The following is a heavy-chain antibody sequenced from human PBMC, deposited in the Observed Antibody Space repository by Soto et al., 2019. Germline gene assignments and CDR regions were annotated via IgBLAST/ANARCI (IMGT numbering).Heavy chain of an antibody. Sequence: GGSLRLSCAASGFTFSSYAMSWVRQAPGKGLEWVSAISGSGGSTYYADSVKGRFTISGDNSKNTLYLQMNSLRAEDTAVYYCAKGGFYSSVQHWGQGTLVTVSS. CDR2: ISGSGGST. D-gene: IGHD6-19*01. V-gene: IGHV3-23*01. J-gene: IGHJ1*01. CDR1: GFTFSSYA. CDR3: AKGGFYSSVQH.